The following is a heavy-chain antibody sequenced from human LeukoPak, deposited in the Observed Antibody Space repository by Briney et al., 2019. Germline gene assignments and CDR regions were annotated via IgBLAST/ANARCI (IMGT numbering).Heavy chain of an antibody. V-gene: IGHV3-73*01. D-gene: IGHD3-10*01. Sequence: GGSLRLSCEASGLSVSGSLIHWVRQASGKGLEWVGHIKTKSYSYATGYAASLKGRFAISRDDSKNTAYLQMNSLKTEDTAVYYCTRDHGSGSGYYYYYYMDVWGKGTTVTVSS. CDR2: IKTKSYSYAT. CDR1: GLSVSGSL. CDR3: TRDHGSGSGYYYYYYMDV. J-gene: IGHJ6*03.